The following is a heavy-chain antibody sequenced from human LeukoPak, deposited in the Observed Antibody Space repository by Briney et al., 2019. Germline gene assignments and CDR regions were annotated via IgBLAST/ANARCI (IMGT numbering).Heavy chain of an antibody. J-gene: IGHJ2*01. CDR1: GFTFSSYG. Sequence: GGSLRLSCAASGFTFSSYGMHWVRQAPGKGLEWVAFIRYDGSNKYYADSVKGRFTISRDNSKNTLYLQINSLRPEDTALYYCAKGSSSSYWYFDLWGRGTLVTVSS. D-gene: IGHD6-6*01. V-gene: IGHV3-30*02. CDR3: AKGSSSSYWYFDL. CDR2: IRYDGSNK.